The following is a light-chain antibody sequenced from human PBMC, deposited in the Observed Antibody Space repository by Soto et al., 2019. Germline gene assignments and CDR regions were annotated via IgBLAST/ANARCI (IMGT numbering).Light chain of an antibody. CDR1: SSDIGGYNY. CDR3: SSYTTSSTVA. Sequence: QSALTQSASVSGSPGQSITISCTGTSSDIGGYNYVSWYQQHPDKAPKLMIFEVSNRPSGVSNRFSGSKSGNTASLTISVLLPEDEADYYCSSYTTSSTVAFGGGTQLTVL. CDR2: EVS. V-gene: IGLV2-14*01. J-gene: IGLJ2*01.